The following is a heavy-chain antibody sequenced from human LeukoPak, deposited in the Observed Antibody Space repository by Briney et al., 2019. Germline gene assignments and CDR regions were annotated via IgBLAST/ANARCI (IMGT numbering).Heavy chain of an antibody. CDR2: IYTSGST. CDR3: ASQYYYDSSGYRS. V-gene: IGHV4-4*07. D-gene: IGHD3-22*01. CDR1: GGSISGYY. J-gene: IGHJ5*02. Sequence: SEALSLTCTVSGGSISGYYWSWIRQPAGKGLEWIGRIYTSGSTNYNPSLKSRVSISVDKSKTQFSLKLSSVTAADTAVYYCASQYYYDSSGYRSWGQGTLVTVSS.